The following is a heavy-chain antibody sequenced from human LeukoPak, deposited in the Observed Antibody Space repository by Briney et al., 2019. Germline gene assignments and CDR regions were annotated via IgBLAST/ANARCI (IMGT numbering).Heavy chain of an antibody. CDR1: GFTLSSYS. J-gene: IGHJ4*02. D-gene: IGHD6-13*01. CDR2: ISSSSSYI. CDR3: ARASIAAAGTQYYFDY. V-gene: IGHV3-21*01. Sequence: GGSLRLSCAASGFTLSSYSMNWVRQAPGKGLEWVSSISSSSSYIYYADSVKGRFTISRDNAKNSLYLQMNSLRAEDTAVYYCARASIAAAGTQYYFDYWGQGTLVTVSS.